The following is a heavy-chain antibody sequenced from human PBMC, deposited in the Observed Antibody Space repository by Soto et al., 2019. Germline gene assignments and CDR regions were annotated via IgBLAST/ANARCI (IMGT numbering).Heavy chain of an antibody. D-gene: IGHD2-21*02. CDR2: VYHTGDT. CDR3: AREIVTAGGNNYFDP. J-gene: IGHJ5*02. Sequence: LSLTCGVSGGTVASSHWWSWVRQSPGGGLEWIGNVYHTGDTNLNPSLQSRVTISVDKSNNQFSLRLNSLTAADTAVYFCAREIVTAGGNNYFDPWGPGTLVTVSS. CDR1: GGTVASSHW. V-gene: IGHV4-4*01.